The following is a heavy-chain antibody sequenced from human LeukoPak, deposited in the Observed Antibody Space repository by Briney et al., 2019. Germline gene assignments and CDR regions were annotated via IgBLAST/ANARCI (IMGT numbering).Heavy chain of an antibody. CDR2: ISADNSNT. Sequence: ASVKVSCKASGYTFTSYGIGWVRQAPGQGLEWMGWISADNSNTNYAQKLQGRVTMTTDTSTNIAYMELRSLRSDDTAVYYCARDGYFDYWGQGTLVTVSS. CDR3: ARDGYFDY. V-gene: IGHV1-18*01. J-gene: IGHJ4*02. CDR1: GYTFTSYG.